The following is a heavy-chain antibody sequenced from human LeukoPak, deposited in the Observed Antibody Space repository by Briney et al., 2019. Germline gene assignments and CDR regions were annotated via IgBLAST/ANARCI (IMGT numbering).Heavy chain of an antibody. Sequence: GGSLRLSCAASGFIFSSYGMHWVRQAPGKGLEWVAFIRYDGSNKYYADSVKGRFTISRDNSKNTLYLQMNSLRAEDTAVYYCAKGAPYDILTGYAPWGQGTLVTVSS. CDR2: IRYDGSNK. D-gene: IGHD3-9*01. J-gene: IGHJ5*02. CDR3: AKGAPYDILTGYAP. CDR1: GFIFSSYG. V-gene: IGHV3-30*02.